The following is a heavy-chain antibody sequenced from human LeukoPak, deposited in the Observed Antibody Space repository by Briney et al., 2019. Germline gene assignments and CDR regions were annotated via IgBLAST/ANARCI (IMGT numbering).Heavy chain of an antibody. CDR1: GGSISSSSYY. Sequence: SSETLSLTCTVSGGSISSSSYYWGWIRQPAGKGLEWIGRIYTSGSTNYNPSLKSRVTISVDTSKNQFSLKLSSVTAADTAVYYCARTRYYYNSRSYGAPYYFDYWGQGTLVTVSS. V-gene: IGHV4-39*01. CDR3: ARTRYYYNSRSYGAPYYFDY. D-gene: IGHD3-10*01. CDR2: IYTSGST. J-gene: IGHJ4*02.